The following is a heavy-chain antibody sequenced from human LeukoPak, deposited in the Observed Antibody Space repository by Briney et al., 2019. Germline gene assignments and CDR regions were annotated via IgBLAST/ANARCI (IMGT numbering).Heavy chain of an antibody. CDR3: ASPPIIVGATTADY. V-gene: IGHV4-38-2*02. D-gene: IGHD1-26*01. CDR1: GYSISSGYY. CDR2: IYHSGST. Sequence: SSETLSLTCTVSGYSISSGYYWGWIPPPPGKGLEWIGSIYHSGSTYYNPSLKSRVTISVDTSKNQFSLKLSSVTAADTAVYYCASPPIIVGATTADYWGQGTLVTVSS. J-gene: IGHJ4*02.